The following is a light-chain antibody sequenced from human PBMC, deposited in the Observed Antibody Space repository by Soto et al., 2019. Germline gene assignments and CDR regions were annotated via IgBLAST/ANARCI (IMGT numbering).Light chain of an antibody. J-gene: IGLJ1*01. CDR3: SSYTTRNTEV. V-gene: IGLV2-14*03. CDR1: SSDVGAFNY. CDR2: DVT. Sequence: QSVLTQPASVSGSPGQSISISCIGTSSDVGAFNYVSWYQHHPGKAPQLIIYDVTSRPSGVSNRFSASKSGNTASLTISGLQAEDEAEYYCSSYTTRNTEVFGTGTKVTVL.